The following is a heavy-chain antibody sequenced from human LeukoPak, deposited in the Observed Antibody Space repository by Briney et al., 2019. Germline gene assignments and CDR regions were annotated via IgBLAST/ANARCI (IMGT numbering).Heavy chain of an antibody. CDR2: IYYSGST. CDR3: ARHLRSYNWFDP. V-gene: IGHV4-39*01. Sequence: SETLSLTCTVSGVSISSGGYYWSWIRQHPGKGLEWIGYIYYSGSTFYNPSLKSRVTISVDTSKNQFSLKLSSVTAADTAVYYCARHLRSYNWFDPWGQGTLVTVSS. J-gene: IGHJ5*02. CDR1: GVSISSGGYY.